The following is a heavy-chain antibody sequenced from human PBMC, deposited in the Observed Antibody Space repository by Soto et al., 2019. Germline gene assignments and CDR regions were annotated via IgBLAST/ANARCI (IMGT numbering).Heavy chain of an antibody. CDR2: SNHSGST. CDR3: ARGGEYCSSTSCYQCRNAFDI. J-gene: IGHJ3*02. V-gene: IGHV4-34*01. CDR1: GGSFSGYY. D-gene: IGHD2-2*01. Sequence: QVQLQQWGAGLLKPSETLSLTCAVYGGSFSGYYWSWIRQPPGKGLEWIGESNHSGSTNYNPSLKSRVTISVDTSKSTFSLKLRSVTAADTSVYYCARGGEYCSSTSCYQCRNAFDIWGQGTMVTVSS.